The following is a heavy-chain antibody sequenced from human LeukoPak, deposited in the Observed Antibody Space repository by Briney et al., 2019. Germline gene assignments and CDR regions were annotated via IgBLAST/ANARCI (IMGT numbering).Heavy chain of an antibody. D-gene: IGHD4-17*01. CDR1: GFTFSSYW. Sequence: GGSLRLSCAASGFTFSSYWMHWVRQAPGKGLVWVSRINSDGSSTSYADSVKGRFTISRDNAKNTLYLQMNSLGAEDTAVYYCAKGARPGTRDDYGDYFDYWGQGTLVTVSS. CDR3: AKGARPGTRDDYGDYFDY. V-gene: IGHV3-74*01. J-gene: IGHJ4*02. CDR2: INSDGSST.